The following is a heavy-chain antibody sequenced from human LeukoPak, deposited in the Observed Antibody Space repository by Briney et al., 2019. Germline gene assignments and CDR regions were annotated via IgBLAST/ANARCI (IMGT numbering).Heavy chain of an antibody. CDR1: GFTFSSYA. V-gene: IGHV3-30*04. J-gene: IGHJ1*01. Sequence: GGSLRLSCAASGFTFSSYAMHWVRQAPGKGLEWVAVISYDGSNKYYADSVKGRFTISRDNSKNTLYLQMNSLRAEDTAVYYCARASYDSSDYEYFHHWGQGTLVTVSS. CDR3: ARASYDSSDYEYFHH. CDR2: ISYDGSNK. D-gene: IGHD3-22*01.